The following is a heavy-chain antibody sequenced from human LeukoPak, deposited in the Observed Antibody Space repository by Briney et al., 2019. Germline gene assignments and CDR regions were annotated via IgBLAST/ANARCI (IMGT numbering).Heavy chain of an antibody. Sequence: ASVTVSCKASGYTFTGYYMHWVRQAPGQGLEWMGWINPNSGGTNYAQKFQGRVTMTRDTSISTAYMELSRLRSDDTAVYYCARVLDIIVVAAAIVTAGPTARFDPWGQGTLVTVSS. CDR3: ARVLDIIVVAAAIVTAGPTARFDP. V-gene: IGHV1-2*02. D-gene: IGHD2-2*02. CDR2: INPNSGGT. CDR1: GYTFTGYY. J-gene: IGHJ5*02.